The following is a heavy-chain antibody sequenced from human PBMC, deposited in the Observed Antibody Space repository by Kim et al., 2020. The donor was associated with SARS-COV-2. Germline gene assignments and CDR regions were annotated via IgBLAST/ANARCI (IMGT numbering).Heavy chain of an antibody. D-gene: IGHD3-9*01. CDR2: ISNDGSST. J-gene: IGHJ4*02. CDR1: GLTFNNYW. CDR3: TRVYTILTGYYNY. V-gene: IGHV3-74*01. Sequence: GGSLRLSCAAPGLTFNNYWMHWVRQAPGKGPVWVARISNDGSSTTYADSVKGRFTISRDNAKNTLYLQMNSLRAEDTAVYYCTRVYTILTGYYNYWGQGTLVTVSS.